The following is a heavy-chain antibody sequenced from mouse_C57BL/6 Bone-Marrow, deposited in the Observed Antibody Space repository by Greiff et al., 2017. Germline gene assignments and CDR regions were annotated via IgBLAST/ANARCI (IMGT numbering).Heavy chain of an antibody. Sequence: VQLKESGPGLVKPSQSLSLTCSVTGYSITSGYYWNWIRQFPGNKLEWMGYTSYAGSNNYNPSLKNRISITRDTSKNQFFLKLNSVTTEDTATYYCARDIYYGRGMDYWGQGTSVTVSS. J-gene: IGHJ4*01. D-gene: IGHD2-1*01. V-gene: IGHV3-6*01. CDR3: ARDIYYGRGMDY. CDR1: GYSITSGYY. CDR2: TSYAGSN.